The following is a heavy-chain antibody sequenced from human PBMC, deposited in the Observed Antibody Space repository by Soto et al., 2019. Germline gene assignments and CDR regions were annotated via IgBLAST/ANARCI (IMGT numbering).Heavy chain of an antibody. CDR3: ARQHLDVPVASAIDY. D-gene: IGHD6-19*01. CDR1: GFTFSGST. Sequence: GGSLRLSCAASGFTFSGSTIHWVRQTSGKGLEWVGRIPSKINTYATAYAASVKGRFTISRDDSKNTAYLQMNSLKIEDTAVYYCARQHLDVPVASAIDYWGQGTLVTVSS. J-gene: IGHJ4*02. V-gene: IGHV3-73*01. CDR2: IPSKINTYAT.